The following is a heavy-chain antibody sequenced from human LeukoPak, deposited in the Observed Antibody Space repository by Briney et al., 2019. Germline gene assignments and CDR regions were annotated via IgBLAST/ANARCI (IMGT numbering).Heavy chain of an antibody. CDR1: GGSISSSSYY. V-gene: IGHV4-39*01. D-gene: IGHD3-10*01. Sequence: SSETLSLTCTVSGGSISSSSYYWGWIRQPPGKGLEWIGSIYYSGSTYYNPSLKSRVTISVDTFKYQFSLKVSSVTAADTAVYYCARREDYGSGSYFGYWGQGTLVTVSS. CDR2: IYYSGST. J-gene: IGHJ4*02. CDR3: ARREDYGSGSYFGY.